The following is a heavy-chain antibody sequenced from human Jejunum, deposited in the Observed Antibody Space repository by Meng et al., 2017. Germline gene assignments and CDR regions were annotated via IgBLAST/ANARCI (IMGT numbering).Heavy chain of an antibody. D-gene: IGHD3-22*01. Sequence: QVQLQESGPGLVKPSQTLSPTCTVSGGSISGGDYYWSWIRQPPGKGLEWIGYIHYIGSAFFHPSFKSRAAISVDTSNNQFSLKLNSVTAGDTAVYYCARKRWEYYESSGFDSWGQGTLVTVSS. CDR2: IHYIGSA. J-gene: IGHJ4*02. CDR1: GGSISGGDYY. V-gene: IGHV4-30-4*01. CDR3: ARKRWEYYESSGFDS.